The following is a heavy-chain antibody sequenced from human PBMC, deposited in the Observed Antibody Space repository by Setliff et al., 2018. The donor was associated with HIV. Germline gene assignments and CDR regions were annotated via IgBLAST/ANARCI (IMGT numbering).Heavy chain of an antibody. CDR1: GFTFRNYK. D-gene: IGHD6-13*01. Sequence: GGSLRLSCAASGFTFRNYKFNWVRQAPGRGLEWVSSISSSGDTSNYADSVKGRFTISRDNAKNSVFLQMNSLRAEDTGVYYCATQTGFYNSHWYDYWGQGTMVTVSS. V-gene: IGHV3-48*03. CDR3: ATQTGFYNSHWYDY. J-gene: IGHJ4*02. CDR2: ISSSGDTS.